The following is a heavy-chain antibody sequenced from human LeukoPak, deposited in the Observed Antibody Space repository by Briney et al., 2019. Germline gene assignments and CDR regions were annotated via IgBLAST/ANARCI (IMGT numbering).Heavy chain of an antibody. CDR1: GYTYTSYD. CDR3: ARLTAAADYYYYYGMDV. V-gene: IGHV1-8*03. Sequence: ASVKVSCKASGYTYTSYDINWVRQATGQGLEWLGWMNPNSGNTGYAQKFQGRVTITRNTSISTAYMELSSLRSEDTAVYYCARLTAAADYYYYYGMDVWGQGTTVTVSS. J-gene: IGHJ6*02. CDR2: MNPNSGNT. D-gene: IGHD6-13*01.